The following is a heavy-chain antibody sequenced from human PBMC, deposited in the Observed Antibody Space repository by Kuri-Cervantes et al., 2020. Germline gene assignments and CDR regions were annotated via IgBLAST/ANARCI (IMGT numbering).Heavy chain of an antibody. CDR3: ARHDYGGSKDFDY. D-gene: IGHD4-23*01. CDR1: GYSIISGYY. J-gene: IGHJ4*02. Sequence: SETLSPTCAVSGYSIISGYYWGWIRQPPGKGLEWIGEINHSGSTNYNPSLKSRVTISVDTSKNQFSLKLSSVTAADTAVYDCARHDYGGSKDFDYWGQGTLVTVSS. CDR2: INHSGST. V-gene: IGHV4-38-2*01.